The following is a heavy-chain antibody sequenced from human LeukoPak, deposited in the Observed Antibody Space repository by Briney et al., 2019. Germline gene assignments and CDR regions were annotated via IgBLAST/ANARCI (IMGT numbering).Heavy chain of an antibody. Sequence: GGSLRLSCAASGFTVSSNYMNWVRQAPGKGLEWVSGISGGGGSTYYADSVKGRFTISRDNSKNTLYLQMNSLRAEDTAVYYCAKAPLLTTVTHFDYWGQGTLVTVSS. J-gene: IGHJ4*02. CDR1: GFTVSSNY. CDR2: ISGGGGST. V-gene: IGHV3-23*01. D-gene: IGHD4-17*01. CDR3: AKAPLLTTVTHFDY.